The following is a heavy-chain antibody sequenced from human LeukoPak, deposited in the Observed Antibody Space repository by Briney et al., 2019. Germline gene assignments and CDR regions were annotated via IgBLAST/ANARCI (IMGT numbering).Heavy chain of an antibody. CDR3: ARGEYYYGMDV. J-gene: IGHJ6*02. V-gene: IGHV3-30*04. D-gene: IGHD1-26*01. CDR2: TSYDGSNK. Sequence: GGSLRLSCAASGFTFVDYAMHWVRQAPGKGLEWVAVTSYDGSNKAYAGSVKGRFTISRDNSKNTLFLQMDSLRTDDTAIYYCARGEYYYGMDVWGQGTTVTVSS. CDR1: GFTFVDYA.